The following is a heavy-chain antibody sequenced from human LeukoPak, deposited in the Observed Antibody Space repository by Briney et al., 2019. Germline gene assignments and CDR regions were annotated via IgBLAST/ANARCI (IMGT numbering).Heavy chain of an antibody. CDR2: ISGSGGST. CDR1: GFTFSSYA. J-gene: IGHJ4*02. V-gene: IGHV3-23*01. CDR3: AKYECSSTSCYPDY. Sequence: GRSLRLSCAASGFTFSSYAMSWVRQAPGKGLEWVSAISGSGGSTYYADSVKGWFTISRDNSKNTLYLQMNSLRAEDTAVYYCAKYECSSTSCYPDYWGQGTLVTVSS. D-gene: IGHD2-2*01.